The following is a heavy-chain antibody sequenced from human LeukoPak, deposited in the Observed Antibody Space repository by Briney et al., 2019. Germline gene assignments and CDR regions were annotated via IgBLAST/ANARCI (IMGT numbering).Heavy chain of an antibody. CDR1: GFTVSSNS. CDR2: IYSGGST. Sequence: PGGSLRLSCAASGFTVSSNSMSWVRQAPGKGLEWVSVIYSGGSTNFADSVKGRFTISRDNSKNTLYLQMNSLRAEDTAVYYCSKKGQNGDYGKPAWGQGTLVTVSS. J-gene: IGHJ5*02. V-gene: IGHV3-53*01. D-gene: IGHD4-17*01. CDR3: SKKGQNGDYGKPA.